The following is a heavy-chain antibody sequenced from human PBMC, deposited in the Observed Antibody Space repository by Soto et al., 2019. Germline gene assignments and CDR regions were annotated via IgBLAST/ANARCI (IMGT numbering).Heavy chain of an antibody. V-gene: IGHV1-18*01. CDR2: ISAYNGNT. CDR1: GYSFSSYL. CDR3: ARDGPPTDY. Sequence: QVQLVQSGAEVKKPWASVKVSFKTSGYSFSSYLISWVRKAPGQGLEWMGWISAYNGNTNYAQKLQGRVTMTTDTSTSTADMELRSLRSDDTAVYYCARDGPPTDYWGQGTLVTVSS. J-gene: IGHJ4*02.